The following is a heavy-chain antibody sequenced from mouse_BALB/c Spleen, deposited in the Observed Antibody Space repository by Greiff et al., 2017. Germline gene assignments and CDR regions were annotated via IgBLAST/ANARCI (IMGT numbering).Heavy chain of an antibody. J-gene: IGHJ4*01. V-gene: IGHV5-17*02. Sequence: EVQRVESGGGLVQPGGSRKLSCAASGFTFSSFGMHWVRQAPEKGLEWVAYISSGSSTIYYADTVKGRFTISRDNPKNTLFLQMTSLRSEDTAMYYCARSGGNYLDYWGQGTSVTVSS. CDR2: ISSGSSTI. CDR3: ARSGGNYLDY. D-gene: IGHD2-1*01. CDR1: GFTFSSFG.